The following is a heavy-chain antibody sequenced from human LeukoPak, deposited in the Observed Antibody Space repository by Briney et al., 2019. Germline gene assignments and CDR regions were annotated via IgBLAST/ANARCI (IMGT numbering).Heavy chain of an antibody. J-gene: IGHJ5*02. D-gene: IGHD2-21*02. Sequence: SETLSLTCTVSGGSISSYSWSWIRQPPGKGLEWIGYIYHSGSTNYNPSLRSRVTISVDRSKNQFSLKLNSVTAADTAVYYCARHIVVVTAFDPWGQGTLVTVSS. V-gene: IGHV4-59*12. CDR2: IYHSGST. CDR3: ARHIVVVTAFDP. CDR1: GGSISSYS.